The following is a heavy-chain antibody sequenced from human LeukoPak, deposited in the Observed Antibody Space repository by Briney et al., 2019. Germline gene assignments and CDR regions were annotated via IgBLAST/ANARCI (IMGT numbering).Heavy chain of an antibody. Sequence: SETLSLTCTVSGGSISSYYWNWIRQPPGKGLEWIGYIYNSGRTNYNPSLKSRVTVSVDTSKNQFSLKLSSVTAADTAVYYCVRGGYSYGYGLGLLDYWGQGSLVTVSS. D-gene: IGHD5-18*01. J-gene: IGHJ4*02. CDR1: GGSISSYY. V-gene: IGHV4-59*01. CDR3: VRGGYSYGYGLGLLDY. CDR2: IYNSGRT.